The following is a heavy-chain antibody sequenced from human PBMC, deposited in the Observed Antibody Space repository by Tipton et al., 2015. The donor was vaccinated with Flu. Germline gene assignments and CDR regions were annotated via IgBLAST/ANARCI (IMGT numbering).Heavy chain of an antibody. D-gene: IGHD2-15*01. CDR2: IKEDGSEK. CDR3: GKGYGGSS. J-gene: IGHJ4*02. CDR1: KFTFSSDW. V-gene: IGHV3-7*01. Sequence: GSLRLSCAASKFTFSSDWMSWVRQAPGKGLEWVANIKEDGSEKNYVHSVKGRFTISRDNAQTSLFMQMNSLRAEDTAVYYCGKGYGGSSWGQGTLVTVSS.